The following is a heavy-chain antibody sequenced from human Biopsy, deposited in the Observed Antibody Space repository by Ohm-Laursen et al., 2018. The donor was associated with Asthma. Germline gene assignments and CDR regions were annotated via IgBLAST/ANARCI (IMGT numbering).Heavy chain of an antibody. CDR2: ISHDGNKR. Sequence: SLRLSCAASGFTFRTYAMHWVRQPPGKGLEWVALISHDGNKRYSADSVKGRLTISRDNSKNTVYLQMNSLRAEDTAVYYCARKARHGDYDFDYWGQGTLVTVSS. D-gene: IGHD4-17*01. CDR1: GFTFRTYA. V-gene: IGHV3-30*03. CDR3: ARKARHGDYDFDY. J-gene: IGHJ4*02.